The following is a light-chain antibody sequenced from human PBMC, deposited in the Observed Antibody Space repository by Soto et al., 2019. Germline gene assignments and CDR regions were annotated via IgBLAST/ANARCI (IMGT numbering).Light chain of an antibody. CDR1: ESLFGF. V-gene: IGKV3-15*01. CDR3: HSYNDCPFV. Sequence: EIVMTQSPATLSASPGESVSLSCRASESLFGFLAWYQQKPGQAPRLLIYGVSTKATGVPARFSGSGSAADFTLTISSVQSDDSAVYYCHSYNDCPFVFGQGTKLEI. CDR2: GVS. J-gene: IGKJ2*01.